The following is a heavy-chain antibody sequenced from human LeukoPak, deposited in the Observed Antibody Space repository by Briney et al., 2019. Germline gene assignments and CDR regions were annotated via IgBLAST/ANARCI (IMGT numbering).Heavy chain of an antibody. Sequence: GGSLRLSCGASGFTFSSYGMHWVRQAPGKGLEWVAFIRDDGSNKYYADPVKGRFTISRDNSKNTLYLQMNSLRVEDTAVYYCAKSSSGWSIDYWGQGTLVTVSS. CDR2: IRDDGSNK. D-gene: IGHD6-19*01. J-gene: IGHJ4*02. CDR3: AKSSSGWSIDY. CDR1: GFTFSSYG. V-gene: IGHV3-30*02.